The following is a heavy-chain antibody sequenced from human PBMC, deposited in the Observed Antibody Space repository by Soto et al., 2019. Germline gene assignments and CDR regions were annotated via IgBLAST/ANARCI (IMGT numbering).Heavy chain of an antibody. D-gene: IGHD6-13*01. CDR1: GGTFSSYA. CDR2: IIPIFGTA. V-gene: IGHV1-69*12. Sequence: QVQLVQSGAEVKKPGSSVKVSCKASGGTFSSYAISWVRQAPGQGLEWMGGIIPIFGTANYAQKFQVRVTITAEDATRTAYMELSSLRSEDTAVYYCARRAGHSSSWYQPWSHWGQGTLVTVSS. J-gene: IGHJ4*02. CDR3: ARRAGHSSSWYQPWSH.